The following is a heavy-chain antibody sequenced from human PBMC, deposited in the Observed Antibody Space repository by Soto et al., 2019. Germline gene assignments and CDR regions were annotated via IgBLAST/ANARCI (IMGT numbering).Heavy chain of an antibody. Sequence: QVQLVQSGAEVKKPGSSVKVSCQASGGTFSNYGISWVRQAPGQGLEWMGGIIPMFGTANYAQKCQDRVTFTTDESTSTAYMGLRSLTSEDTAVYYCARDSYPYYESSGSNYWAWWYFDLWGRGTLVTVSS. J-gene: IGHJ2*01. V-gene: IGHV1-69*01. CDR1: GGTFSNYG. CDR2: IIPMFGTA. CDR3: ARDSYPYYESSGSNYWAWWYFDL. D-gene: IGHD3-22*01.